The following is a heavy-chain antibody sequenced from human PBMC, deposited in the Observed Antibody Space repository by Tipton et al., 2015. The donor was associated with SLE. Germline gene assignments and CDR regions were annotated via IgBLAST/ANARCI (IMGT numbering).Heavy chain of an antibody. D-gene: IGHD5-12*01. V-gene: IGHV1-18*01. CDR1: GYTFTSYA. CDR3: ARDPRGGFLY. CDR2: SSTYSANT. Sequence: QLVQSGSELKEPGASVKISCKASGYTFTSYAISWVRQAPGQGLEWVGWSSTYSANTHFAQKLQGRVTMTTDSSTSTAYMELTSLRSDDTAVYYCARDPRGGFLYWGQGTLVTVSS. J-gene: IGHJ4*02.